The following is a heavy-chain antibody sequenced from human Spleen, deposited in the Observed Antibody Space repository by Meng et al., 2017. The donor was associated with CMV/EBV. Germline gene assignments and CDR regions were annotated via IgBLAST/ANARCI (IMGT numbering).Heavy chain of an antibody. CDR1: GFTFSSSN. CDR3: ARGEVDYYGSGSYEVFYYYYGMDV. Sequence: GESLKISCAASGFTFSSSNMNWVRQAPGKGLEWVSSISGRSSYIYYADSLKGRFTISRDNAKNSLYLQMNSLRAEDTAVYYCARGEVDYYGSGSYEVFYYYYGMDVWGQGTTVTVSS. V-gene: IGHV3-21*01. J-gene: IGHJ6*02. CDR2: ISGRSSYI. D-gene: IGHD3-10*01.